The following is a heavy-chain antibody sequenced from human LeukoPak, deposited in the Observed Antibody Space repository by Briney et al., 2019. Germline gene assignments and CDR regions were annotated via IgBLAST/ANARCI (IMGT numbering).Heavy chain of an antibody. J-gene: IGHJ4*02. V-gene: IGHV3-30*04. CDR2: ISYDGSNK. D-gene: IGHD3-10*01. CDR1: GVTFSSYA. Sequence: GGTLRLSCAASGVTFSSYAMHWVRQAPGKGLEWVAVISYDGSNKYYADSVRGRFTISRDNSKNTLYLQMNSLRAEDTAVYYCAREGGGVIIWGQGTLVTVSS. CDR3: AREGGGVII.